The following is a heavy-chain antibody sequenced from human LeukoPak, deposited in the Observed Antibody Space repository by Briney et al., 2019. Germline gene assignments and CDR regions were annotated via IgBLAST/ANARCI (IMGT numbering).Heavy chain of an antibody. CDR3: AKDLRWDHPGLNP. D-gene: IGHD4-23*01. CDR1: GYSFTSYY. J-gene: IGHJ5*02. Sequence: ASVKVSCKASGYSFTSYYIHWVRQAPGQGLESMGIINPGGGSTSYAQKFQDRVTMTRDTSTSTVYMELNSLRSEDTAVYYCAKDLRWDHPGLNPWGQGTLVIVSS. V-gene: IGHV1-46*01. CDR2: INPGGGST.